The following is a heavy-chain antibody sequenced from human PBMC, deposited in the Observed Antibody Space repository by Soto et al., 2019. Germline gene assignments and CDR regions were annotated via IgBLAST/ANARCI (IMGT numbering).Heavy chain of an antibody. Sequence: SVKVSCKASGGTFSSYAISWVRQAPGQGLEWMGGIIPIFGTANYAQKFQGRVTITADKSTSTAYMELSSLRSEDTAVYYCASRIVVATGWLDPWGQGTLVTVSS. CDR3: ASRIVVATGWLDP. V-gene: IGHV1-69*06. CDR2: IIPIFGTA. J-gene: IGHJ5*02. D-gene: IGHD3-22*01. CDR1: GGTFSSYA.